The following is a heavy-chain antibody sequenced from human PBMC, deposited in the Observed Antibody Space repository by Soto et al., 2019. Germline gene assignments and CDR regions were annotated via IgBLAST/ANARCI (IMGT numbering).Heavy chain of an antibody. CDR3: ARDQSGSYTVVSAFDI. CDR1: GGTFSSYA. V-gene: IGHV1-69*12. Sequence: QVQLVQSGAEVKKPGSSVKVSCKASGGTFSSYAISWVRQAPGQGLEWMGGIIPIFGTANYAQKFQGRVTITADESTSTAYMELSSMRAEDTAVYYCARDQSGSYTVVSAFDIWGQGTMVTVSS. D-gene: IGHD1-26*01. J-gene: IGHJ3*02. CDR2: IIPIFGTA.